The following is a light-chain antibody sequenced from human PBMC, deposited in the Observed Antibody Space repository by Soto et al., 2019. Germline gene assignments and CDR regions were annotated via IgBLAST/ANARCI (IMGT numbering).Light chain of an antibody. CDR1: QSVSSY. CDR2: DAS. CDR3: HQRSSWPRT. Sequence: EIVLTQSPATLSLSPGERATLSCRASQSVSSYLAWYQQKPGQAPRLLIYDASNRATGIPARFSGSGSGTDFTLTISSLEPEDFAVYYCHQRSSWPRTFGLGTKVESK. J-gene: IGKJ1*01. V-gene: IGKV3-11*01.